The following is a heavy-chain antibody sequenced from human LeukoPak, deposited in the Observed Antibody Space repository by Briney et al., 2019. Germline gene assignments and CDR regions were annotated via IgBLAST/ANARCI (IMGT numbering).Heavy chain of an antibody. Sequence: PSETLSLTCTVSGVSISDNYWSWIRQSAGKGLEWLGRLYNGGATNINPSFSRRLTMSVDTSKNLFSLNLSSVTAADTAVYYCARDSSIAARQPFDYWGQGTLVTVSS. D-gene: IGHD6-6*01. CDR1: GVSISDNY. CDR3: ARDSSIAARQPFDY. V-gene: IGHV4-4*07. CDR2: LYNGGAT. J-gene: IGHJ4*02.